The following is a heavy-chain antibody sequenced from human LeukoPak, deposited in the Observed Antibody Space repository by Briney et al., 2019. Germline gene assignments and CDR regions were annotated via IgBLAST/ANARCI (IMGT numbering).Heavy chain of an antibody. J-gene: IGHJ6*02. V-gene: IGHV4-59*08. CDR2: IYYSGST. Sequence: HSETLSLTRTVSGGSISSYYWSWIRQPPGKGLEWIGYIYYSGSTNYNPSLKSRVTISVDTSKNQFSLKLSSVTAADTAVYYCARHMTTVTTFYYYYYYGMDVWGQGTTVTVSS. CDR1: GGSISSYY. D-gene: IGHD4-11*01. CDR3: ARHMTTVTTFYYYYYYGMDV.